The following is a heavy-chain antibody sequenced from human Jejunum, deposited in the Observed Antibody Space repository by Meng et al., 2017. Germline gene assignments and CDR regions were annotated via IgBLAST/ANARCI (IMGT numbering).Heavy chain of an antibody. CDR2: IYHSGTT. J-gene: IGHJ1*01. CDR1: GDSISSSYW. V-gene: IGHV4-4*02. D-gene: IGHD2-8*01. CDR3: ARDFEALNGV. Sequence: QGTLQESGPGLVKPWGTLSLTCAVSGDSISSSYWWSWVRQSPGKGLEWIGEIYHSGTTNYNPSLKSRVTLSVDKSKNQFSLNLSSVTAADTAVYFCARDFEALNGVWGQGTLVTVSS.